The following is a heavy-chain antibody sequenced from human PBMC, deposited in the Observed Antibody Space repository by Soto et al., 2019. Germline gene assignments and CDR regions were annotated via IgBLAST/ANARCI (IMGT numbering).Heavy chain of an antibody. CDR2: MNPNSGAA. Sequence: QVQLVQSGAEVKRPGASVTVSCSASGYIFTNYDINWVRQATGQGLEWLGWMNPNSGAACYAQKFQGSLTLTRDTAITTAYMELNSLKSEDTAVYYCARNERETGDFHSWGQGTLVNVSS. D-gene: IGHD1-1*01. CDR3: ARNERETGDFHS. V-gene: IGHV1-8*01. CDR1: GYIFTNYD. J-gene: IGHJ4*02.